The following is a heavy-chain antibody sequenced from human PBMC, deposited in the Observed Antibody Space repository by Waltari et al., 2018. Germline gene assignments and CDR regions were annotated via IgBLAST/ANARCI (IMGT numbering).Heavy chain of an antibody. V-gene: IGHV3-21*01. J-gene: IGHJ6*02. CDR1: GFTFSHYS. Sequence: EVQLVESGGGLVKPGGSLRVSCAASGFTFSHYSMDWVRQAPGKWLEWVSSISSHSDYIYYADSVKGRFTISRDNARNSLYLQMNSLRVDDTAVYYCARGPEGMGPDYYYYFGMDAWGQGTTVTVSS. D-gene: IGHD2-8*01. CDR3: ARGPEGMGPDYYYYFGMDA. CDR2: ISSHSDYI.